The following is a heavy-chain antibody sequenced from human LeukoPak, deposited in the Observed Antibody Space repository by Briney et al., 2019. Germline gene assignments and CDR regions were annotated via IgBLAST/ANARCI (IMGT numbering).Heavy chain of an antibody. V-gene: IGHV3-21*01. Sequence: GGSLRLSCAASGFTFSSYSMNWVRQAPGKGLEWVSSISSSSSYIYYADSVKGRFTISRDNAENSLYLQMNSLRAEDTAVYYCARASAADLYYDILTGYYKYYFDYWGQGTLVTVSS. D-gene: IGHD3-9*01. CDR2: ISSSSSYI. CDR3: ARASAADLYYDILTGYYKYYFDY. CDR1: GFTFSSYS. J-gene: IGHJ4*02.